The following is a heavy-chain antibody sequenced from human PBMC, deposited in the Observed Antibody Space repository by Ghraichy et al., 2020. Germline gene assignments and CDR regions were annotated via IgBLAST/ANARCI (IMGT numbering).Heavy chain of an antibody. CDR2: SSDSGTT. Sequence: LSLTCTVSGDSVSSSLYYWGWIRQPPGEGLEWIVSSSDSGTTFYNPSLESRVAISIDTSQNQFSLQLTSVTAADTAVYYCARDYRSRYDFWGQGTLVSVSS. D-gene: IGHD6-13*01. CDR1: GDSVSSSLYY. CDR3: ARDYRSRYDF. V-gene: IGHV4-39*07. J-gene: IGHJ4*02.